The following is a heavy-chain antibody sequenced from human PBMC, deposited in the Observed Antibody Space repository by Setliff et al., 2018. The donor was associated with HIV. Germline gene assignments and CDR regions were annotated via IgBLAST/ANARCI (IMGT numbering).Heavy chain of an antibody. D-gene: IGHD3-3*01. CDR3: ARDDTYDFWGGHGHLDS. J-gene: IGHJ4*02. CDR2: INHSGST. CDR1: GGSFSGYY. Sequence: SETLSLTCAVYGGSFSGYYWSWIRQPPGKGLEWIGEINHSGSTNYNMSLWSRVTISLDASRNQFSLELISVTAADTAVYYCARDDTYDFWGGHGHLDSWGQGILVTVS. V-gene: IGHV4-34*01.